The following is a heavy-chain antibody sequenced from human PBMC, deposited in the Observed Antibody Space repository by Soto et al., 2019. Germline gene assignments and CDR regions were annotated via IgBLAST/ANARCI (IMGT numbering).Heavy chain of an antibody. CDR2: ISAYNGNT. V-gene: IGHV1-18*01. J-gene: IGHJ4*02. Sequence: QVQLVQSGAEVKKPGASVKVSCKASGYTFTNNGITSVRQAPGQGLEWMGWISAYNGNTNYAQKLQGRVTMTTDTSTSTAYIELRNLRSDDTAVYYCARGSYYDSSGYYDYWGQGTLVTVSS. D-gene: IGHD3-22*01. CDR3: ARGSYYDSSGYYDY. CDR1: GYTFTNNG.